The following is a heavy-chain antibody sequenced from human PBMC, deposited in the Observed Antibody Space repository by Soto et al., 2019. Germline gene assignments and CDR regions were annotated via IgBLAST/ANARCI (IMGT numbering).Heavy chain of an antibody. V-gene: IGHV1-46*01. CDR1: GYTFTSYY. CDR3: VESSGYYDAFDI. J-gene: IGHJ3*02. Sequence: ASVKVSCKASGYTFTSYYMHWVRQAPGQGLEWMGIINLSGGSTSYAQKFQGRVTMTRDTSTGTVYMELSSLRSEDTAVYYCVESSGYYDAFDIWGQGTMVTVSS. CDR2: INLSGGST. D-gene: IGHD5-12*01.